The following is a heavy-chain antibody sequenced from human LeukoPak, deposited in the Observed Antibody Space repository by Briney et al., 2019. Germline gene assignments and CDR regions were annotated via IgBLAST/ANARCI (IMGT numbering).Heavy chain of an antibody. D-gene: IGHD2-2*01. V-gene: IGHV1-2*02. CDR3: ARVVTPRYCSSPTCYWKGWFDP. J-gene: IGHJ5*02. Sequence: ASMKVSCKASGYSSTGYYIHWVRQAPGQGLEWMGWINPDGGVTKSAQKFQGRVTMTRDKSINTVYMELSGLTSDDTALYYCARVVTPRYCSSPTCYWKGWFDPWGQGTLVTVSS. CDR2: INPDGGVT. CDR1: GYSSTGYY.